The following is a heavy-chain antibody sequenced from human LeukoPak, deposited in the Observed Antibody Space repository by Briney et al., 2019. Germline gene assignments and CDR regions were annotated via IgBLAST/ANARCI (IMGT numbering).Heavy chain of an antibody. D-gene: IGHD6-6*01. Sequence: PGGSLRLSYAASGFTFSSYAMSWVRQAPGKGLEWVSAISGSGGSTYYADSVKGRFTISRDNSKNTLYLQMNSLRAEDTAVYYCAEEYRIAARPGIFDPWGQGTLVTVSS. CDR1: GFTFSSYA. CDR3: AEEYRIAARPGIFDP. CDR2: ISGSGGST. V-gene: IGHV3-23*01. J-gene: IGHJ5*02.